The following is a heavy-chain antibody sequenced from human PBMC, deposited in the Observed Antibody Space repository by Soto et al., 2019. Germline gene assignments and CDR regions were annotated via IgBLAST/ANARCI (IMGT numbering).Heavy chain of an antibody. CDR1: GFTFSSYG. V-gene: IGHV3-33*01. J-gene: IGHJ3*02. CDR3: LGSCSGGSCYRNDAFDI. Sequence: GGSLRLSCAASGFTFSSYGMHWVRQAPGKGLEWVAVIWYDGSNKYYADSVKGRFTISRDNSKNTRYLQMNSLGAEDTAVYYSLGSCSGGSCYRNDAFDIWGQGTMVTVSS. D-gene: IGHD2-15*01. CDR2: IWYDGSNK.